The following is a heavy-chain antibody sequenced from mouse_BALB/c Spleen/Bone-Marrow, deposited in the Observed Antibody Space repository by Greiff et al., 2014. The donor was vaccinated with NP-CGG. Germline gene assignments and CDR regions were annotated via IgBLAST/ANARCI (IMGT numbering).Heavy chain of an antibody. Sequence: EVKLMESGPELEKPGASVKISCKASGHSFTGYNMNWVKRSHGKSLEWIGNIDPYYGTTTFNQKFKDKATLTVDKSSSTAYMQLKSLTSEDSAVYYCTRSRAYFRDWFAYWGQGTLVTVSA. CDR1: GHSFTGYN. CDR3: TRSRAYFRDWFAY. V-gene: IGHV1-39*01. J-gene: IGHJ3*01. D-gene: IGHD2-14*01. CDR2: IDPYYGTT.